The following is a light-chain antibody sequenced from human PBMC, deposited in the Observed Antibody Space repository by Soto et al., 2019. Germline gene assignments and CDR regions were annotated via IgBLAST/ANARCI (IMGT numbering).Light chain of an antibody. Sequence: SALTQPASVSGSPGQSITISCTGTSSDVGGYNYVSWYQQHPGKAPKRMIYDVSNRPSGVSNRISGSKSGNTASLTISGLQAEDEADYYCSSHTSSSTRVFGTGTKVTVL. CDR3: SSHTSSSTRV. CDR1: SSDVGGYNY. V-gene: IGLV2-14*01. J-gene: IGLJ1*01. CDR2: DVS.